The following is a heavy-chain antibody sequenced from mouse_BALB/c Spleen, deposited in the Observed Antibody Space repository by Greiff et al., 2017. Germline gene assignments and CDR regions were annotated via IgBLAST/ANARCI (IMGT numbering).Heavy chain of an antibody. J-gene: IGHJ1*01. CDR2: ISNGGGST. D-gene: IGHD1-1*01. CDR3: ARRGYGSGYEYFDV. Sequence: EVKVVESGGGLVRPGGSLKLSCAASGFTFSSYTMSWVRQTPEKRLEWVAYISNGGGSTYYPDTVKGRFTISRDNAKNTLYLQMSSLKSEDTAMYYCARRGYGSGYEYFDVWGAGTTVTVSS. V-gene: IGHV5-12-2*01. CDR1: GFTFSSYT.